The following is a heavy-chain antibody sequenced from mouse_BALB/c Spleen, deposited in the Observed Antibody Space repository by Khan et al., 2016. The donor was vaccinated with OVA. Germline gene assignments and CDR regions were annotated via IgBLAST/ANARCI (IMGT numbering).Heavy chain of an antibody. V-gene: IGHV5-12-2*01. D-gene: IGHD1-1*01. CDR2: ISYGGSGT. CDR3: ARPVTTEYDYVRDY. CDR1: GFTFSSYT. Sequence: EVKLVESGGGLVQPGGSLKLSCAASGFTFSSYTMSWVRQTPEKRLEWVAYISYGGSGTYYPDTVKGRFPISRANAKNTLYLHMSSLKYEDTAMYYCARPVTTEYDYVRDYWGQGTSVTVSS. J-gene: IGHJ4*01.